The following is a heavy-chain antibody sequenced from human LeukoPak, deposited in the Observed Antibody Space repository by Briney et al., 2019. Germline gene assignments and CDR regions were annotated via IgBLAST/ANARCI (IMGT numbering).Heavy chain of an antibody. CDR2: ISSHGGST. CDR3: ARSPYSRSYDAFDI. D-gene: IGHD6-13*01. J-gene: IGHJ3*02. CDR1: GFTFSSYA. Sequence: GGSLRLSCAASGFTFSSYAMHWVRQAPGKGLEYVSAISSHGGSTTCANSVKGRFTISRDNSKNSLYLQMGSLRAEDMAVYYCARSPYSRSYDAFDIWGQGTMVTVSS. V-gene: IGHV3-64*01.